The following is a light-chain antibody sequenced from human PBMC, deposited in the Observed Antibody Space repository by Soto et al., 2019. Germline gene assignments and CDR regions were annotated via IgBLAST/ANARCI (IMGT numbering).Light chain of an antibody. CDR1: QSVSSSY. J-gene: IGKJ3*01. CDR3: QQYGSSPFT. Sequence: EIVLTQSPGTLSLSPGERATLSGRASQSVSSSYLAWYQQKPGQAPRLRIYVASSRATGIPDMFSGSGSGTDFTLTISRLEPEDFAVYYCQQYGSSPFTFGPGTKVDIK. CDR2: VAS. V-gene: IGKV3-20*01.